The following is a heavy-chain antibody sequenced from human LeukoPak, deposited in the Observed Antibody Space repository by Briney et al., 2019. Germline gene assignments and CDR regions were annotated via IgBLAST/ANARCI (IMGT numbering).Heavy chain of an antibody. CDR3: ARDYDYVWASYRYTEGSFDY. V-gene: IGHV3-33*01. D-gene: IGHD3-16*02. Sequence: PGGSLRLSCAASGFTFSSYGMHWVRQAPGKGLEWVEVIWYDGSNKYYADSVKGRFTISRDNSKNTLYLQMNSLRAEDTAVYYCARDYDYVWASYRYTEGSFDYWGQGTLVTVSS. CDR2: IWYDGSNK. J-gene: IGHJ4*02. CDR1: GFTFSSYG.